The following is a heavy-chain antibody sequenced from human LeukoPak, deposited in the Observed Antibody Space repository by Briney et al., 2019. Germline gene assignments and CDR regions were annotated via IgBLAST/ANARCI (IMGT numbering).Heavy chain of an antibody. CDR2: IYHSGST. V-gene: IGHV4-30-2*01. D-gene: IGHD6-13*01. CDR1: GGSISSGGYY. Sequence: SETLSLTCTVSGGSISSGGYYWSWIRQPPGKGLEWIGYIYHSGSTYYNPSLKSRVTISVDRSKNQFSLKLSSVTAADTAVYYCARDRVIAAADPGVYWGQGTLVTVSS. J-gene: IGHJ4*02. CDR3: ARDRVIAAADPGVY.